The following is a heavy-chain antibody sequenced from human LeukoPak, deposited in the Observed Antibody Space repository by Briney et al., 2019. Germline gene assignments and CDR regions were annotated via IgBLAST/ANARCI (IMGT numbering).Heavy chain of an antibody. Sequence: SETLSLTCTVSGGSISSSFWSWIRQPAGKGLEWIGRIYSNGNTNYNPSLKSRDTMSVDTSKNQFSLKLTSVTAADTAVYYCAREGGFYRPLDYSGQGTLVTVSS. V-gene: IGHV4-4*07. J-gene: IGHJ4*02. CDR3: AREGGFYRPLDY. D-gene: IGHD3-3*01. CDR2: IYSNGNT. CDR1: GGSISSSF.